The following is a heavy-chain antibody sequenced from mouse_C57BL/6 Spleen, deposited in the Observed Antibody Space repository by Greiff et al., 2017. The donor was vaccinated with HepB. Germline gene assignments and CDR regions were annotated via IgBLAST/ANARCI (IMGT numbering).Heavy chain of an antibody. CDR3: ARGDYYGSSPCDY. Sequence: ESGAELVKPGASVKMSCKASGYTFTSYWITWVKQRPGQGLEWIGDIYPGSGSTNYNEKFKSKATLTVDTSSSTAYMQLSSLTSEDSAVYYCARGDYYGSSPCDYWGQGTTLTVSS. CDR1: GYTFTSYW. V-gene: IGHV1-55*01. D-gene: IGHD1-1*01. J-gene: IGHJ2*01. CDR2: IYPGSGST.